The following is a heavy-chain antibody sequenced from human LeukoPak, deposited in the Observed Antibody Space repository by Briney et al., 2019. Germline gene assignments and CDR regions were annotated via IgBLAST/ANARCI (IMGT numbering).Heavy chain of an antibody. V-gene: IGHV1-69*06. J-gene: IGHJ4*02. CDR1: GGTFSSYA. D-gene: IGHD3-22*01. CDR3: ARGGDYYDSSGHSAHFDY. Sequence: SVKVSCKASGGTFSSYAISWVRQAPGQGLEWMGGIIPIFGTANYAQKFQGRVTITADKSTSTAYMELSSLRSEDTAVYYCARGGDYYDSSGHSAHFDYWGQGTLVTVSS. CDR2: IIPIFGTA.